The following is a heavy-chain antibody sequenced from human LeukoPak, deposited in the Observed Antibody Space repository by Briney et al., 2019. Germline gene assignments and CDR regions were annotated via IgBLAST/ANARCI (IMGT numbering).Heavy chain of an antibody. V-gene: IGHV3-74*01. CDR3: ARGGAYHAFDV. D-gene: IGHD5-12*01. CDR2: IDNDGSNT. Sequence: PGGSLRLSCAASGFTFISYWIHWVRQAPGKGLVWVSRIDNDGSNTIYADSVKGRLTISRDNAKNTLYLQMNSLRAEDTAVYYCARGGAYHAFDVWGQGTVVTVSS. J-gene: IGHJ3*01. CDR1: GFTFISYW.